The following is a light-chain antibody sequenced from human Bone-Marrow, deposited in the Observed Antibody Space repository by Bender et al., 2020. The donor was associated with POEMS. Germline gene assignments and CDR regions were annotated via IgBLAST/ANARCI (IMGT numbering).Light chain of an antibody. CDR2: SYN. V-gene: IGLV1-40*01. CDR3: QAYDATLDAWI. J-gene: IGLJ1*01. Sequence: QSVLTQPPSVSGAPGQTVTISCTGTSSNIGGDYHVHWYQHLPGTAPKLLIDSYNLRPSGVPARFSASRSGSSASLTITGLHVEDEADYFCQAYDATLDAWIFGSGTTVTVL. CDR1: SSNIGGDYH.